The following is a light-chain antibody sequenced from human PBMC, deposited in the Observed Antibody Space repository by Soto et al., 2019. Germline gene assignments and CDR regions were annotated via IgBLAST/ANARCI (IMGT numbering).Light chain of an antibody. J-gene: IGLJ1*01. CDR3: SSYSGTNYPYV. CDR1: SSDVGGYNY. V-gene: IGLV2-8*01. Sequence: QSVLTQPPSASGSFGQSVTISCTGTSSDVGGYNYVSWYQQHPGKAPKLMIYEVSERPSGVPDRFSSSKSGNTASLTVSGLQADDEADYYCSSYSGTNYPYVFGTGTKVTVL. CDR2: EVS.